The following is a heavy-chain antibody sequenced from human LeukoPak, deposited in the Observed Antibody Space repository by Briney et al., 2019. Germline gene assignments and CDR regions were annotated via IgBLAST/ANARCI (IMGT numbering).Heavy chain of an antibody. CDR2: IYTSGYT. CDR1: GGSISNYY. J-gene: IGHJ6*03. CDR3: ARNNKWELPSGYYYYMDV. V-gene: IGHV4-4*07. D-gene: IGHD1-26*01. Sequence: SETLSLTCTVSGGSISNYYWNWIRQPAGKGLEWIGRIYTSGYTNYNPSLKSRVTMSIDTSKNQFSLKLSSVTAADTAVYYCARNNKWELPSGYYYYMDVWGKGTTVTVSS.